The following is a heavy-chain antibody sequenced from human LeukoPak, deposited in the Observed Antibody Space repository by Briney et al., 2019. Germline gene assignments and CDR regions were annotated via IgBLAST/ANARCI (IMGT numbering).Heavy chain of an antibody. CDR3: AREDKKVGATDY. Sequence: SETLSLTCAVYGGSFSGYYWSWIRQPPGKGLEWIGSIYHSGSTYYNPSLKSRVTISVDTSKNQFSLKLSSVTAADTAVYYCAREDKKVGATDYWGQGTLVTVSS. D-gene: IGHD1-26*01. V-gene: IGHV4-34*01. CDR2: IYHSGST. CDR1: GGSFSGYY. J-gene: IGHJ4*02.